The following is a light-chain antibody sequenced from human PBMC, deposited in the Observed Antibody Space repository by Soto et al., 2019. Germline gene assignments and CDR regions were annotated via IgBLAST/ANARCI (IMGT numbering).Light chain of an antibody. CDR2: DVS. J-gene: IGLJ2*01. CDR3: SSYTSSSTLVL. CDR1: SSDVGGYNY. Sequence: QSALTQPASVSGSPGQSITISCTGTSSDVGGYNYVSWYQQHPGKAPKLMIYDVSNRPSGVSNRFSGSKSGFTASLTISGLQAEDEDDYYCSSYTSSSTLVLFGGGTKLTVL. V-gene: IGLV2-14*01.